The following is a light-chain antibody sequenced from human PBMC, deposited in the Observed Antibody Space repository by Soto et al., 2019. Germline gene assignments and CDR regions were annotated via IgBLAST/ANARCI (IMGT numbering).Light chain of an antibody. V-gene: IGKV1-27*01. Sequence: DIQMTQSPSSLSASVGDRVTITCRASQGISNYLAWYQQKPGKVPKLLIYAASTLQSGVPSRFSGSGSGTDCTITNSSLQSEDAAAYCCQKYNSAPFTFGPGTKVDIK. CDR2: AAS. CDR1: QGISNY. CDR3: QKYNSAPFT. J-gene: IGKJ3*01.